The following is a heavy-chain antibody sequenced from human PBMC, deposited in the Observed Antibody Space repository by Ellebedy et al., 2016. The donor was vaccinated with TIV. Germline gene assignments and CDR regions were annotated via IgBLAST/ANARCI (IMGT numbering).Heavy chain of an antibody. V-gene: IGHV4-39*01. J-gene: IGHJ3*02. CDR2: IYYSGST. D-gene: IGHD4-23*01. Sequence: GSLRLSXAVYGGSFSGYYWGWIRQPPGKGLEWIGSIYYSGSTYYNPSLKSRVTISVDTSKNQFSLKLSSVTAADTAVYYCARHSVVTGAFDIWGQGTMVTVSS. CDR3: ARHSVVTGAFDI. CDR1: GGSFSGYY.